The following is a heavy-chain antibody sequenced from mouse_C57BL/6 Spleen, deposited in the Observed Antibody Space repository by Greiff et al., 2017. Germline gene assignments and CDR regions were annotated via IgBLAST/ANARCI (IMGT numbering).Heavy chain of an antibody. J-gene: IGHJ2*01. Sequence: EVKLMESGGGLVKPGGSLKLSCAASGFTFSSYAMSWVRQTPEKRLEWVATISDGGSYTYYPDNVKGRFTISRDNAKNNLYLQMSHLKSEDTAKYYCARDNYSFDYWGQGTTLTVSS. CDR1: GFTFSSYA. CDR2: ISDGGSYT. CDR3: ARDNYSFDY. V-gene: IGHV5-4*01. D-gene: IGHD2-12*01.